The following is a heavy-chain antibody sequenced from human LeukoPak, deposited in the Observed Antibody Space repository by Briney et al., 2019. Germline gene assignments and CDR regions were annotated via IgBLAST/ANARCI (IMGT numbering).Heavy chain of an antibody. CDR1: GFTFSSYT. CDR2: INSSSSPI. CDR3: TREAKFDY. Sequence: GWSLRLSCAASGFTFSSYTMNWVRQAPGKGLEWVSYINSSSSPIYYADSVKGRFTISRDNAKNSLYLQMSSLRAEDTAVYYCTREAKFDYWGQGALVTVSS. V-gene: IGHV3-48*01. J-gene: IGHJ4*02.